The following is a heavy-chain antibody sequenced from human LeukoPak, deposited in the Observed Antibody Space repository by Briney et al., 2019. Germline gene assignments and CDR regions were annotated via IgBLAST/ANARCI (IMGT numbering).Heavy chain of an antibody. CDR1: GFTFSSCS. CDR3: ARDQGYDILTGTEGGAFDI. J-gene: IGHJ3*02. V-gene: IGHV3-48*01. CDR2: ISSSSSTI. Sequence: GGSLRLSCAASGFTFSSCSMNWVRQAPGKGLEWVSYISSSSSTIYYADSVKGRFTISRDNAKNSLYLQMNSLRAEDTAVYYCARDQGYDILTGTEGGAFDIWGQGTMVTVSS. D-gene: IGHD3-9*01.